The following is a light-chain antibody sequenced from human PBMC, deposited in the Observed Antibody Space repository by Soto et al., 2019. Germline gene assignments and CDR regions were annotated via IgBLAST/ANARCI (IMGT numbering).Light chain of an antibody. J-gene: IGLJ3*02. CDR2: EAI. Sequence: QSVLTQPASVSGSLGQSVTISCTGTSGDVGSFNLVSWYHHRPGKAPKLLIYEAIKRPSGISNRFSGSKSGNTASLTISGLQAEDEADYYCCSYAGSSTWVFGGGTQLTVL. CDR3: CSYAGSSTWV. V-gene: IGLV2-23*01. CDR1: SGDVGSFNL.